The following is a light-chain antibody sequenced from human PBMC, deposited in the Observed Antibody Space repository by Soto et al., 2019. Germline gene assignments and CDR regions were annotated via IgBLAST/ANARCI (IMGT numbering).Light chain of an antibody. V-gene: IGLV2-14*01. CDR2: NVR. CDR3: SSYTNSGTVL. Sequence: QSALTQPASVSGSPGQSITISCTGTSSDVGGYDYVSWYQQYAGKAPKLTIYNVRNRPSGVSNRFSGSKSGNTASLTISGLQPEDEADYFCSSYTNSGTVLFGGGTKLIVL. J-gene: IGLJ2*01. CDR1: SSDVGGYDY.